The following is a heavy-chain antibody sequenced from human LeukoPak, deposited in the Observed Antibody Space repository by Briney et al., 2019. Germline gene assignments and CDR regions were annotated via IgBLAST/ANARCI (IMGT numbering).Heavy chain of an antibody. CDR1: GVSFSRYG. J-gene: IGHJ6*02. CDR3: ARDGAYYDILTGDSPPWELGGMDG. CDR2: IWYDGSKK. D-gene: IGHD3-9*01. V-gene: IGHV3-33*01. Sequence: GGSLRLSCVASGVSFSRYGLHWVRQAPGKGLEWVAVIWYDGSKKYYADSVKGRVTNSRDNSKNTLYLQINSLRAEDTAAYYCARDGAYYDILTGDSPPWELGGMDGWGQGTTVTVSS.